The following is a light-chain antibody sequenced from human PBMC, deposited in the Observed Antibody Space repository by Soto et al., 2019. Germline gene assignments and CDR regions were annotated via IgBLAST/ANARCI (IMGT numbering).Light chain of an antibody. CDR3: QQRSSWPIT. J-gene: IGKJ5*01. Sequence: EVVMAYSPATLSLCPGERATLSCRASQSVSSNLAWYQQKPGQAPRLLIYDASNRATGIPARFSGSGSGTDFTLTISSLEPEDFAVYYCQQRSSWPITFGQGTRLEIK. CDR1: QSVSSN. V-gene: IGKV3-11*01. CDR2: DAS.